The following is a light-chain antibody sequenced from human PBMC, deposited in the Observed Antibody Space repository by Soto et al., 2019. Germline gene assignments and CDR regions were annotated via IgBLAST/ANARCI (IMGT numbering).Light chain of an antibody. CDR3: QQYNNWPPIT. CDR1: QIVTSSY. V-gene: IGKV3-15*01. CDR2: GAS. J-gene: IGKJ5*01. Sequence: IVLSHSPSTLSLSPLERATLSFMSIQIVTSSYLTWYQQKPGQAPRLLIYGASTRATGIPARFSGSGSGTEFTLTISSLQSEDFAVYYCQQYNNWPPITFGQGTRLETK.